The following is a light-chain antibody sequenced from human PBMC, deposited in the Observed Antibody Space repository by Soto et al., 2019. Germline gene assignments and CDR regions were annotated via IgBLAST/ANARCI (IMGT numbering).Light chain of an antibody. CDR3: QQYGSSGT. V-gene: IGKV3-20*01. J-gene: IGKJ1*01. CDR2: GAS. CDR1: QSVSSSY. Sequence: EILLTQSPATLSLXXXXRXTXPXRASQSVSSSYLAWYQQKPGQAPRLLIYGASSRATGIPDRFSGSGSGTDFTLTISRLEPEDFAVYYCQQYGSSGTFGQGTKVDIK.